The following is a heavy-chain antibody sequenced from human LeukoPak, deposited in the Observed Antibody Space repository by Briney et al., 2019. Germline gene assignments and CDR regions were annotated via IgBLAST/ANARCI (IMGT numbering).Heavy chain of an antibody. CDR2: ISGSGGST. V-gene: IGHV3-23*01. CDR3: AKSTGYSGSYSLPYNFDY. D-gene: IGHD1-26*01. CDR1: GFTFSSYA. J-gene: IGHJ4*02. Sequence: GGSLRLSCAASGFTFSSYAMSWVRQAPGKGLEWVSAISGSGGSTYYADSVKGRFTISRDNSKNTLYMQMNSLRAEDTAVYYCAKSTGYSGSYSLPYNFDYWGQGTLVTVSS.